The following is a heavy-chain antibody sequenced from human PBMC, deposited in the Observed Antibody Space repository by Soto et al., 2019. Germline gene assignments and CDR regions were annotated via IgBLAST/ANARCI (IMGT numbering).Heavy chain of an antibody. J-gene: IGHJ4*02. D-gene: IGHD3-10*01. CDR3: ANLPLYGSGFDC. CDR1: GFTFDDYA. V-gene: IGHV3-9*01. Sequence: EVQLVESGGGLVQPGGSLRLSWAASGFTFDDYAIHWVRQIPGKGLEWVSGISWNGDATGYADSVKGRFTISRDNAKNSLYLQMDSLKSEDTAMYYCANLPLYGSGFDCWGQGTLVTVSS. CDR2: ISWNGDAT.